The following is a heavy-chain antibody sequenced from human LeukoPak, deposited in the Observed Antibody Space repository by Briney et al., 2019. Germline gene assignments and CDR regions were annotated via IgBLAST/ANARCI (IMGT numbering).Heavy chain of an antibody. J-gene: IGHJ3*02. CDR3: AKDQSGTYGRDAFDI. CDR1: GFTFSNYA. Sequence: GGSLRLSCAAPGFTFSNYAMSWVRQAPGKGLGWVSAISGSGGSTYYADSVKGRFTISRDNSKNTLYLQMDSLRAEDTALYYCAKDQSGTYGRDAFDIWGQGTMVTVSS. V-gene: IGHV3-23*01. D-gene: IGHD1-26*01. CDR2: ISGSGGST.